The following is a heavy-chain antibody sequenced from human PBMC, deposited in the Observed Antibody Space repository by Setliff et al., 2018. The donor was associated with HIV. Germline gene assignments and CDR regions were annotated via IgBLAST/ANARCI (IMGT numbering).Heavy chain of an antibody. D-gene: IGHD6-19*01. V-gene: IGHV4-38-2*02. CDR1: GYSISSGYY. J-gene: IGHJ4*02. CDR3: ARWRYSSGWYAWDYFDY. CDR2: IYHSGST. Sequence: TLSLTCTVSGYSISSGYYWGWIRQPPGKGLEWIGSIYHSGSTYYNPSLKSRVTISVDTSKNQFSLKLSSVTAADTAVYYCARWRYSSGWYAWDYFDYWGQGTLVTVSS.